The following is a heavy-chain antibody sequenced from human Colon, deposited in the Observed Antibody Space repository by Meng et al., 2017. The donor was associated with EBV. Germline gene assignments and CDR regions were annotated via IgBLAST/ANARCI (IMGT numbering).Heavy chain of an antibody. CDR2: INHSGST. V-gene: IGHV4-34*01. D-gene: IGHD3-10*01. CDR1: GGSFSGIY. J-gene: IGHJ5*02. Sequence: QRQLQESGAGPLNPSETLSSTCAVYGGSFSGIYGNWIRQPPGKGLEWIGEINHSGSTNYNPSLKSRVTISVDTSKNQFSLKLSSVTAADTAVYYCARASYGSGSPLGESWFDPWGQGTLVTVSS. CDR3: ARASYGSGSPLGESWFDP.